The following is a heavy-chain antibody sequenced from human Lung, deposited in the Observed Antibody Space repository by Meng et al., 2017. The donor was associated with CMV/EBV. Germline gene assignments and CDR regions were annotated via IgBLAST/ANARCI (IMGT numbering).Heavy chain of an antibody. Sequence: SVKVSXKASGGTSSSYVISWVRQAPGQGLEWMGGIIPILGRANYGQKFQARVTITADTSTSTAHMELSSLRSEDAAVYYCARSRVLSSSRSRATWYGMDVWGQGTXVTVSS. J-gene: IGHJ6*02. CDR1: GGTSSSYV. D-gene: IGHD2-2*01. CDR3: ARSRVLSSSRSRATWYGMDV. CDR2: IIPILGRA. V-gene: IGHV1-69*10.